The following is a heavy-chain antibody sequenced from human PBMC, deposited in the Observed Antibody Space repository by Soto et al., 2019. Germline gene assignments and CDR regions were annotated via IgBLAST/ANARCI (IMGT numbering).Heavy chain of an antibody. V-gene: IGHV1-18*01. CDR3: ARDQSNEPPDIDETAGSCDI. CDR2: ISAYNGNT. Sequence: ASVKVSCKASGYTFTSYGISWVRQAPGQGLEWMGWISAYNGNTNYAQKLQGRVTMTTDTSTSTAYMELRSLRSDDTAVYYCARDQSNEPPDIDETAGSCDIWGQGTMVT. CDR1: GYTFTSYG. J-gene: IGHJ3*02. D-gene: IGHD3-9*01.